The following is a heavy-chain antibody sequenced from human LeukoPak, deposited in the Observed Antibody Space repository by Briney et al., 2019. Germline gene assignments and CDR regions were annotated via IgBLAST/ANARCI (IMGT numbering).Heavy chain of an antibody. V-gene: IGHV3-30*02. CDR1: GFTLSDHY. J-gene: IGHJ6*03. CDR3: AKEMYYDFWSGYYYYYYMDV. D-gene: IGHD3-3*01. Sequence: GGSLRLSCAASGFTLSDHYMSWIRQSPGKGLEWVAFIRYDGSNKYYADSVKGRFTISRDNSKNTLYLQMNNLRAEDTAVYYCAKEMYYDFWSGYYYYYYMDVWGKGTTVTVSS. CDR2: IRYDGSNK.